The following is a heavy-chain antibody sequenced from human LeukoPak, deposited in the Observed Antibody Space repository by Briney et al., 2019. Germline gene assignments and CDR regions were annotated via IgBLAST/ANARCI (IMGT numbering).Heavy chain of an antibody. CDR1: GGSISSSSYY. CDR3: ARANPSVGATGALAIAFDI. CDR2: IYYSGST. D-gene: IGHD1-26*01. V-gene: IGHV4-39*07. J-gene: IGHJ3*02. Sequence: SETLSLTCTVSGGSISSSSYYWGWIRQPSGKGLEWIGSIYYSGSTYYNPSLKSRVTISVDTSKNQFSLKLSSVTAADTAVYYCARANPSVGATGALAIAFDIWGQGTMVTVSS.